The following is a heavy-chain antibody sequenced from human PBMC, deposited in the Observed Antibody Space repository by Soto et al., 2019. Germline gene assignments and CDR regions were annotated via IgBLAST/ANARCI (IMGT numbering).Heavy chain of an antibody. Sequence: PGGSLRLSCAASGFTFRSYWMHWVRQAPGKGLVWVSHINGDGISTSYADSVKGRFTISRDNAKNTLYLQMNSLKPEDTATYYCARDLINIWSIEYYYYGMDVWGQGTTVTVSS. CDR2: INGDGIST. V-gene: IGHV3-74*01. D-gene: IGHD3-10*01. J-gene: IGHJ6*02. CDR1: GFTFRSYW. CDR3: ARDLINIWSIEYYYYGMDV.